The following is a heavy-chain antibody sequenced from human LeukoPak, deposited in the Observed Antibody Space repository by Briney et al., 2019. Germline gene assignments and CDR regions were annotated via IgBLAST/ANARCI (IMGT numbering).Heavy chain of an antibody. CDR2: INPSGGTT. D-gene: IGHD3-22*01. Sequence: ASVKVSCKASGYTFTRYYMHWVRQAPGQGLEWMGIINPSGGTTSYAQKFQGRVTMTRDLSTSTVYMELSSLRSEDTAVYYCAKSEPGSGYYSKPILGYWGQGTLVTLSS. J-gene: IGHJ4*02. V-gene: IGHV1-46*01. CDR1: GYTFTRYY. CDR3: AKSEPGSGYYSKPILGY.